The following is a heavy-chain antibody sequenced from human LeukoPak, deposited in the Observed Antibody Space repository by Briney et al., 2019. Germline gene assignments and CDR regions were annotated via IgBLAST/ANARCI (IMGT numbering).Heavy chain of an antibody. CDR3: ASEGHMGPGTLDY. CDR2: INQDGTMK. CDR1: GFTFRSYW. J-gene: IGHJ4*02. D-gene: IGHD3-10*01. V-gene: IGHV3-7*01. Sequence: PGGSLRLSCAASGFTFRSYWMSWVRQAPGKGLEWVANINQDGTMKYYVDSMRGRFTISRDNVKNSLYLQMNSLRGEDTAVYYCASEGHMGPGTLDYWGQGTLVTVSS.